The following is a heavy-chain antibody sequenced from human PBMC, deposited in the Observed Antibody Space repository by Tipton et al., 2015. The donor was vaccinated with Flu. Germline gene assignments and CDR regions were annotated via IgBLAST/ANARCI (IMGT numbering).Heavy chain of an antibody. D-gene: IGHD3-9*01. Sequence: TLSLTCAVSGYSMSRGAYWAWIRQAPGKGLEWIGSMFHTGGTYHNPSLQSRVAISIDTSKNLLSLNLTSVTAADTAMYYCARDDYDVLTGNEFDCWGQGTLVTVSS. CDR1: GYSMSRGAY. CDR3: ARDDYDVLTGNEFDC. J-gene: IGHJ4*02. V-gene: IGHV4-38-2*01. CDR2: MFHTGGT.